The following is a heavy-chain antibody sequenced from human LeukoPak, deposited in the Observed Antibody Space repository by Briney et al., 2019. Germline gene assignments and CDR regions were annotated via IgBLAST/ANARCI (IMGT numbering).Heavy chain of an antibody. Sequence: SETLSLTCTASGGSISSSSYYWGWIRQPPGKGLEWIGSIYYSGSTYYNPSLKSRVTISVDTSKNQFSLKLSSVTAADTAVYYCARASGMTTNNFDYWGQGTLVTVSS. D-gene: IGHD4-17*01. V-gene: IGHV4-39*01. CDR1: GGSISSSSYY. CDR2: IYYSGST. CDR3: ARASGMTTNNFDY. J-gene: IGHJ4*02.